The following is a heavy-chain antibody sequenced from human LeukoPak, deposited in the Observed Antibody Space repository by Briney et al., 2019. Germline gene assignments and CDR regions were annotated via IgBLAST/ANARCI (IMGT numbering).Heavy chain of an antibody. J-gene: IGHJ4*02. D-gene: IGHD3-22*01. CDR2: INPGDSDT. Sequence: GESLKISCKGSGYSFTSYWIGWVRQMPGKGLEWMGIINPGDSDTSYSSSFQGQVTISADKSISTAYLQWSSLKASDTAMYYCARLSGTMIPVVYFDYWGQGTLVTVSS. CDR1: GYSFTSYW. CDR3: ARLSGTMIPVVYFDY. V-gene: IGHV5-51*01.